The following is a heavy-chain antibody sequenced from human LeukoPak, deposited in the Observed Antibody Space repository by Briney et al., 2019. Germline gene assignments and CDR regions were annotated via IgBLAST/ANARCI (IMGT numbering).Heavy chain of an antibody. CDR3: ARTLNYYDSSGYSYYFDY. CDR2: IYYSGST. CDR1: GGSINSSSYY. V-gene: IGHV4-39*01. D-gene: IGHD3-22*01. J-gene: IGHJ4*02. Sequence: SEALSLTCTVSGGSINSSSYYWGWIRQPPGKGLEWIGSIYYSGSTYYNPSLKSRVTISVDTSKNQFSLKLSSVTAADTAVYYCARTLNYYDSSGYSYYFDYWGQGTLVTVSS.